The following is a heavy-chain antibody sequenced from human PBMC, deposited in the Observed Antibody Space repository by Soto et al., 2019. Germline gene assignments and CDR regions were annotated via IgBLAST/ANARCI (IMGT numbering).Heavy chain of an antibody. V-gene: IGHV4-59*12. J-gene: IGHJ6*02. CDR2: IYYSGST. D-gene: IGHD1-26*01. Sequence: PSETLSLTCTVSGGSISSYYWSWIPQPPGKGLEWIGYIYYSGSTNYNPSLKSRVTISVDTSKNQFSLKLSSVTAADTAVYYCARTLGGSYWIFDCMDVWRQGTTVTV. CDR1: GGSISSYY. CDR3: ARTLGGSYWIFDCMDV.